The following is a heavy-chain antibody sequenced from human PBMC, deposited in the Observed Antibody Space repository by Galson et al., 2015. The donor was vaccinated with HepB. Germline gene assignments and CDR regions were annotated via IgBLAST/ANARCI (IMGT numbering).Heavy chain of an antibody. CDR1: GGSISSGSYY. CDR3: ARAPYSSGWYSVRGGGFDY. CDR2: IYTSGST. D-gene: IGHD6-19*01. J-gene: IGHJ4*02. Sequence: TLSLTCTVSGGSISSGSYYWSWIRQPAGKGLEWIGRIYTSGSTNYNPSLKSRVTMSVDTSKNQFSLKLSSVTAADTAVYYCARAPYSSGWYSVRGGGFDYWGQGTLVTVSS. V-gene: IGHV4-61*02.